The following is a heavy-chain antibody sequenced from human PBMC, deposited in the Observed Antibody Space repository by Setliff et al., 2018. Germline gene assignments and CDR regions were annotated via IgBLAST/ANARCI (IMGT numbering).Heavy chain of an antibody. CDR1: GDSISRSTYY. D-gene: IGHD2-15*01. CDR2: VDRSGNT. CDR3: ARRDSGEDYFDY. Sequence: SETLSLTCTLSGDSISRSTYYWGWIRQSPGKGLDWIGTVDRSGNTFYNPSLRSRVTISVDTSKNQISLKLTSVSAADTAVYYCARRDSGEDYFDYWGQGTLVTVSS. J-gene: IGHJ4*02. V-gene: IGHV4-39*01.